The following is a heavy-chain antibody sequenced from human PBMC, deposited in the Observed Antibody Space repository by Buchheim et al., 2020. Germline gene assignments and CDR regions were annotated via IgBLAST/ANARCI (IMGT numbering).Heavy chain of an antibody. CDR2: ISGSGGST. CDR1: GFTFSSYA. D-gene: IGHD3-3*01. V-gene: IGHV3-23*01. CDR3: AKDRERRFLAKGYYFDY. Sequence: EVQLLESGGGLVQPGGSLRLSCAASGFTFSSYAMSWVRQAPGKGLEWVSAISGSGGSTYYADSVKGRFTISRDHSKNTLYLQMNSLRAEDTAVYYCAKDRERRFLAKGYYFDYWGQGTL. J-gene: IGHJ4*02.